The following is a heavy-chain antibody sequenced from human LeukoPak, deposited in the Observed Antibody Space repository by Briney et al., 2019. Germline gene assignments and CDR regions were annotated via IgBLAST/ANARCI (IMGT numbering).Heavy chain of an antibody. D-gene: IGHD6-6*01. CDR1: GYSISSGYY. CDR2: IYHSGNT. V-gene: IGHV4-38-2*02. Sequence: SETLSLTCAVSGYSISSGYYWGWIRQPPGKGLEWIGSIYHSGNTYYNPSLKSRVTISVDTSKNQFSLKLSSVTAADTAVYYCARDPSSSSPGDYWGQGTLVTVSS. J-gene: IGHJ4*02. CDR3: ARDPSSSSPGDY.